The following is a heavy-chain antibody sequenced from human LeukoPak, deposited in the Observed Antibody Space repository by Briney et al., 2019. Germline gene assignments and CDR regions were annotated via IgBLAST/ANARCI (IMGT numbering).Heavy chain of an antibody. CDR1: GGSISNYY. V-gene: IGHV4-59*01. CDR3: ARSQGNWFDP. Sequence: PSETLSLTCTVSGGSISNYYWTWIRQPPGKGLGWIGYIYYGGSTSYNPSLRSRVTISVDTSKNQISLKLSSLTAADTAVYYCARSQGNWFDPWGQGTLVTVSS. J-gene: IGHJ5*02. CDR2: IYYGGST.